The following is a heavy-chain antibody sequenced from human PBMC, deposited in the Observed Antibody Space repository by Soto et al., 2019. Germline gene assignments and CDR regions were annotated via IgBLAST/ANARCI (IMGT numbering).Heavy chain of an antibody. D-gene: IGHD6-19*01. Sequence: ASVNVSFKASGYTFTGYYMHWVRQAPGQWLELMGWINPNSGGTNYAHKFQGRVTMTRDTYISTAYMELSRMRSDDTAVYYCASDIAVAGTGYYXYYGMEVWGQGTTVNVSS. CDR3: ASDIAVAGTGYYXYYGMEV. V-gene: IGHV1-2*07. CDR2: INPNSGGT. CDR1: GYTFTGYY. J-gene: IGHJ6*02.